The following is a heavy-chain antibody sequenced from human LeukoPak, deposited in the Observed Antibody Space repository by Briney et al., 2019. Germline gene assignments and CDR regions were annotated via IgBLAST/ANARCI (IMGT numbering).Heavy chain of an antibody. CDR3: VREGNELLSKNFDY. CDR1: GFTFTGYY. Sequence: GSVKVSCKDSGFTFTGYYIHWVRQAPGQGLEWMGYINPHSGGTNSPQKFQGRVTMTTDTSISAAYMELSSLISDDTAMYYCVREGNELLSKNFDYWGQGTLVTVSS. CDR2: INPHSGGT. D-gene: IGHD2-21*02. J-gene: IGHJ4*02. V-gene: IGHV1-2*02.